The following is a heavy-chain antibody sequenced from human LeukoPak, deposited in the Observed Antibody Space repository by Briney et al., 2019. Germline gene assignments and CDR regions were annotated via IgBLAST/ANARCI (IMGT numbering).Heavy chain of an antibody. Sequence: GGSLRLSCVASGFSSNNYAMFWVRQAPGKGLEWVSGISDNGDITYYADSVKGRFTVSRDKSKHTLYLELNSLRAEDTAVYYCARDLVGATAGWYFDLWGRGTLVTVSS. V-gene: IGHV3-23*01. CDR2: ISDNGDIT. D-gene: IGHD1-26*01. J-gene: IGHJ2*01. CDR1: GFSSNNYA. CDR3: ARDLVGATAGWYFDL.